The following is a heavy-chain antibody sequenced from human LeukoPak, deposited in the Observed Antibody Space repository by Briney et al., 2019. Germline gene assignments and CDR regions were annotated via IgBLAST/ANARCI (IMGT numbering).Heavy chain of an antibody. J-gene: IGHJ6*03. Sequence: SETLSLTCTVSGGFTSPYKWNWIRQPPGKGLEWIGYVYNSGSTNYNPSLQSRVTISVDTSKNQFSLKLSSVTAADTAVYYCARHAPPSFRYYYMDVWGKGTTVTVSS. V-gene: IGHV4-59*08. CDR3: ARHAPPSFRYYYMDV. CDR2: VYNSGST. CDR1: GGFTSPYK.